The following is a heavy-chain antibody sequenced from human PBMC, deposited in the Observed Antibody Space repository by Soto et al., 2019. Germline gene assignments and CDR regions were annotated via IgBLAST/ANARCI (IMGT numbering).Heavy chain of an antibody. V-gene: IGHV4-4*07. CDR1: GGSISSYY. Sequence: PSETLSLTCTVSGGSISSYYWSWIRQPAGKGLEWIGRIYTSGSTNYNPSLKSRVTMSVDTSKNQFSLKLSSVTAADPAVYYCARDDGYSSSWYGAWGAFDIWGQGTMVTVSS. CDR2: IYTSGST. D-gene: IGHD6-13*01. J-gene: IGHJ3*02. CDR3: ARDDGYSSSWYGAWGAFDI.